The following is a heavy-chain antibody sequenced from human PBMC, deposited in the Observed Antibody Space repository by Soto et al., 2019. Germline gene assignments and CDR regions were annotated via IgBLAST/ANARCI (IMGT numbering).Heavy chain of an antibody. V-gene: IGHV1-69*01. CDR3: ARGIPSPGQDWYFEL. CDR1: GGTFSNYA. CDR2: IIPIFGTP. Sequence: QVQVVQSGAEVKKPGSSVKVSCKASGGTFSNYAINWVRQAPGQGLEWMGGIIPIFGTPNYDQKFQDRVTITADESTTTAYMELSNLKSEDTAVYYCARGIPSPGQDWYFELWGRGTLVTVSS. J-gene: IGHJ2*01. D-gene: IGHD6-13*01.